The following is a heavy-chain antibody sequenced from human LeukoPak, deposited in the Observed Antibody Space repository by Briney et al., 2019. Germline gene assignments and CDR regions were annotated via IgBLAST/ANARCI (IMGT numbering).Heavy chain of an antibody. CDR3: ARAGETQTFDY. CDR2: INGDGSRT. J-gene: IGHJ4*02. V-gene: IGHV3-74*01. Sequence: GGSLRLSCAASGFTFSSYWMHWVRQAPGKGLVWVSRINGDGSRTSYADSVKGRFTISRDNAKNSLYLQMNSLRAEDTAVYYCARAGETQTFDYWGQGTLVTVSS. D-gene: IGHD1-1*01. CDR1: GFTFSSYW.